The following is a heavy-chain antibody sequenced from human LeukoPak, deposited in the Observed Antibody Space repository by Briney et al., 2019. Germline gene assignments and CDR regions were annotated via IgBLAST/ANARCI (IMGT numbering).Heavy chain of an antibody. CDR2: IYYSGST. Sequence: SETLSLTCTVSGGSISSGDYYWSWIRQPPGKGLEWIGYIYYSGSTYYNPSLKSRVTISVDTSKNQFAQKLSSVTAADTAVYYCARDTTYYYDSSGAYGMDVWGQGTTVTVSS. J-gene: IGHJ6*02. CDR1: GGSISSGDYY. V-gene: IGHV4-30-4*01. CDR3: ARDTTYYYDSSGAYGMDV. D-gene: IGHD3-22*01.